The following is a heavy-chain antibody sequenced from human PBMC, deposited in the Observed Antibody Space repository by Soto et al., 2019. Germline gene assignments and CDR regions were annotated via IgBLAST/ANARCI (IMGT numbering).Heavy chain of an antibody. CDR3: ARHSDITMVRGVMWDY. D-gene: IGHD3-10*01. V-gene: IGHV4-39*01. CDR1: GGSISSSSYY. CDR2: IYYSGST. J-gene: IGHJ4*02. Sequence: QLQLQESGPGLVKPSETLSLTCTVSGGSISSSSYYWGWIRQPPGKGLEWIGSIYYSGSTYYNPSLKSRVTISVDTSKNQFSLKLSSVTAADTAVYYCARHSDITMVRGVMWDYWGQGTLVTVSS.